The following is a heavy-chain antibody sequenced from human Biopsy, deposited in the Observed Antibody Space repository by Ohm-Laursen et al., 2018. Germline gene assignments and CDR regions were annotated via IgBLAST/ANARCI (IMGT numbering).Heavy chain of an antibody. V-gene: IGHV4-34*01. CDR3: ARLGNFWNAEDGLDL. D-gene: IGHD3-3*01. CDR1: NVSFSSFY. Sequence: SDTLSLTCAVYNVSFSSFYWSWIRQPPGKGLEWIGEISHTGSTNYNPPLKSRVTISVDTSKNHFSLNLRSVTAADTAVYSCARLGNFWNAEDGLDLWGLGTMVTVSS. J-gene: IGHJ3*01. CDR2: ISHTGST.